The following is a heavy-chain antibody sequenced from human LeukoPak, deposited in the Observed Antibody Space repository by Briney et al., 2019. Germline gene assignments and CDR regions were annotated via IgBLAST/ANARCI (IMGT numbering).Heavy chain of an antibody. CDR3: AKSTNRLAFDY. V-gene: IGHV3-30*18. J-gene: IGHJ4*02. CDR2: ISYDGSNK. D-gene: IGHD2-2*01. Sequence: PGRSLRLSCAASGFTFSSYGMDWVRQAPGKGLEWVAVISYDGSNKYYADSVKGRFTISRDNSKNTLYLQMNSLRAEDTAVYYCAKSTNRLAFDYWGQGTLVTVSS. CDR1: GFTFSSYG.